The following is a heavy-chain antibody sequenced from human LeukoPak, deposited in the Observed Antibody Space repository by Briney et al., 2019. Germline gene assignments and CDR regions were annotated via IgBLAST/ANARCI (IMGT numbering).Heavy chain of an antibody. D-gene: IGHD3-3*01. CDR3: VSDLCGGDDQ. J-gene: IGHJ5*02. CDR2: IDEDAKTK. Sequence: GGSLRLSCAASGFTFNSYWMHWVRQAPGKGLVWVSRIDEDAKTKGYANSVKDRFTISIDNTKTTLYPQMSTLKDEDTAVYYCVSDLCGGDDQWGRGTLVTVSS. V-gene: IGHV3-74*01. CDR1: GFTFNSYW.